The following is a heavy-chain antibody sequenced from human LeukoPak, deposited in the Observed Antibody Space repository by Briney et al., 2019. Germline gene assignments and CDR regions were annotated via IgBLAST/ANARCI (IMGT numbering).Heavy chain of an antibody. CDR3: ARRAGAYSHPYDY. CDR2: ISYDGSNK. J-gene: IGHJ4*02. Sequence: GGSLRLSCAASGFTFSSYATHWVRQTPGKGLEWVAVISYDGSNKYYADSVKGRFTISRDNSKNTLYLQMNSLRAEDRAVYYCARRAGAYSHPYDYWGQGTLVTVSS. CDR1: GFTFSSYA. D-gene: IGHD4/OR15-4a*01. V-gene: IGHV3-30*04.